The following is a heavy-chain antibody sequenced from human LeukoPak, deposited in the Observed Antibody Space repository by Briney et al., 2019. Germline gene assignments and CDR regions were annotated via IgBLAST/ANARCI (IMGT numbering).Heavy chain of an antibody. CDR3: ARDEGNSGWYTFDY. J-gene: IGHJ4*02. CDR1: GDSVSSKNGA. V-gene: IGHV6-1*01. D-gene: IGHD6-19*01. Sequence: SQTLSLTCALSGDSVSSKNGAWNWIRQSPSRGLEWLGRTYYRSQWYTDYAESMKGRITINPDTSKNQFSLQLNSVTPEDTAVYYCARDEGNSGWYTFDYWGQGTLVTVSS. CDR2: TYYRSQWYT.